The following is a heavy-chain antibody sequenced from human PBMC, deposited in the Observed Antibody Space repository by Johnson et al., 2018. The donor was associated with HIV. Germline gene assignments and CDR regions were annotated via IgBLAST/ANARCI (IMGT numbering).Heavy chain of an antibody. V-gene: IGHV3-30*04. Sequence: QVQLVESGGGAVRPGGSLRLSCAASGFTFSNYVMHWVRQAPGKGLEWVAVISYDGSNKYYADSVKGRFTISRDNSKNTLYLQMNSLRAEDTAVYYCARDLLSSHLYAVDIWGQGTMVTVSS. J-gene: IGHJ3*02. CDR3: ARDLLSSHLYAVDI. CDR2: ISYDGSNK. D-gene: IGHD3-10*01. CDR1: GFTFSNYV.